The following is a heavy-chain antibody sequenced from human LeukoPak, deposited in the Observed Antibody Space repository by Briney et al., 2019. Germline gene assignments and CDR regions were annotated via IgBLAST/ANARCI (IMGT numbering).Heavy chain of an antibody. CDR3: ARDEAVTQDSLSDY. D-gene: IGHD6-19*01. CDR2: IIGNYGKA. V-gene: IGHV1-18*04. J-gene: IGHJ4*02. CDR1: GYTFASYG. Sequence: ASVKVSCKASGYTFASYGISWVRQAPGQGLEWMGWIIGNYGKANYAEKLQGRVTMTTDASTSTAYMELRSLRSDDTAVYYCARDEAVTQDSLSDYWGQGTLVTVSS.